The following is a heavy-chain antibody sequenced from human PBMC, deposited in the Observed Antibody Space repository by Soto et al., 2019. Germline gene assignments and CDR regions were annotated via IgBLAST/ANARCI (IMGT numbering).Heavy chain of an antibody. Sequence: QVQFVQSGAEVKKPGASVRLSCKPSGYTLPNYSIQWVRQAAGQGLQWLGWINPGSGYTEYSQMFQGRVTLSRDNSASTFYLDLTSLTSEDTAVYFCTRDLNGGNPFDYWGQGTLVTVSS. CDR1: GYTLPNYS. CDR3: TRDLNGGNPFDY. V-gene: IGHV1-3*01. D-gene: IGHD2-8*01. J-gene: IGHJ4*02. CDR2: INPGSGYT.